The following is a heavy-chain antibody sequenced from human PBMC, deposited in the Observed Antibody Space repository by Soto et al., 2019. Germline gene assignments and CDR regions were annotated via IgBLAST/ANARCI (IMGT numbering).Heavy chain of an antibody. V-gene: IGHV3-74*01. CDR1: GFPFSTFW. D-gene: IGHD2-15*01. CDR3: ARPYCSGGSCYSPPDF. CDR2: INSDGSIT. J-gene: IGHJ4*02. Sequence: PGGSLRLSCAASGFPFSTFWMDWVRQAPGKGLVWVSHINSDGSITDYADSVKGRFTISRDNAKNTLYLQMNNLRAEDTAVYYCARPYCSGGSCYSPPDFWGQGTRVTVSS.